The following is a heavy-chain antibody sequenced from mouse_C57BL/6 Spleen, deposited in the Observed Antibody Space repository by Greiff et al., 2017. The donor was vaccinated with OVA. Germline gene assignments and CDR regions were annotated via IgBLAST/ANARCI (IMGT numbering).Heavy chain of an antibody. Sequence: EVKLVESGGGLVKPGGSLKLSCAASGFTFSSYAMSWVRQTPEKRLEWVATISDGGSYTYYPVNVKGRFTISRDNAKNNLYLQMSHLKSEDTAMYYCARDYYGSSYYYAMDYWGQGTSVTVSS. D-gene: IGHD1-1*01. V-gene: IGHV5-4*01. CDR1: GFTFSSYA. J-gene: IGHJ4*01. CDR3: ARDYYGSSYYYAMDY. CDR2: ISDGGSYT.